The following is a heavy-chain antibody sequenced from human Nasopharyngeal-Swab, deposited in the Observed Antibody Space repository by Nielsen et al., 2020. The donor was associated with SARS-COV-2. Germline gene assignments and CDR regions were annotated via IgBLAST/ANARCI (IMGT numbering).Heavy chain of an antibody. J-gene: IGHJ6*02. V-gene: IGHV1-69*13. D-gene: IGHD6-13*01. CDR1: GGTFSSYA. CDR2: IIPIFGTA. Sequence: SVKVSCKASGGTFSSYAISWVRQAPGQGPEWMGGIIPIFGTANYAQKFQGRVTITADESTSTAYMELSSLRSEDTAVYYCLKQHSSSWLSPPRGMDVWGQGTTVTVSS. CDR3: LKQHSSSWLSPPRGMDV.